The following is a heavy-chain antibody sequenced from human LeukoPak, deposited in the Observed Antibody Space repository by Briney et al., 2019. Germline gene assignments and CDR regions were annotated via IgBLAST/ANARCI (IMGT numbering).Heavy chain of an antibody. J-gene: IGHJ4*02. D-gene: IGHD5-18*01. CDR2: ISSSGRTI. CDR3: ARVRTAMTNHFDS. V-gene: IGHV3-48*03. Sequence: PGGSLRLSCAASGFTFNNYQMNWVRQAPGKGLECISYISSSGRTIYYADSLKGRFTVSRDNAKNSLYLQMNSLRAEDTAVYYCARVRTAMTNHFDSWGQGTLVTVSS. CDR1: GFTFNNYQ.